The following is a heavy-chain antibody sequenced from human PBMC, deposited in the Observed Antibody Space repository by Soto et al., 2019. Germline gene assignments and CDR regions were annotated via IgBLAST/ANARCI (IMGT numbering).Heavy chain of an antibody. Sequence: EVQLLESGRVLVQPGGSLRLSCAASGFTFNNYAMTWVRQAPGKGLEWVSAISGGGDTTSYAASVKGRFTVSRDGSKNPLNMQMGSLRAEDTALYYCAKGRGGSGSLTPRVDFWGQGTLVTVSS. D-gene: IGHD3-10*01. J-gene: IGHJ4*02. CDR3: AKGRGGSGSLTPRVDF. V-gene: IGHV3-23*01. CDR1: GFTFNNYA. CDR2: ISGGGDTT.